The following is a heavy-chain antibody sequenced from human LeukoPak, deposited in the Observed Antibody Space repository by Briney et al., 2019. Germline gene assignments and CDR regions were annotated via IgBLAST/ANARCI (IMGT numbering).Heavy chain of an antibody. CDR3: AKGVRSAVKDYFDY. CDR1: GFTFSSYA. CDR2: ISGSGGST. Sequence: PGGSLRLSCAASGFTFSSYAMSWVRQAPGKGLEWVSAISGSGGSTYYADSVKGRFTISRDNSKNMVYLQMNSLRAEDTAVYYCAKGVRSAVKDYFDYWGQGILVTVSS. J-gene: IGHJ4*02. D-gene: IGHD3-10*01. V-gene: IGHV3-23*01.